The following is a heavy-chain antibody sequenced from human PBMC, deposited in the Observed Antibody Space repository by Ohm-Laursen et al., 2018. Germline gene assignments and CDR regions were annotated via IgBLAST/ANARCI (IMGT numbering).Heavy chain of an antibody. CDR3: ARVQTLDY. CDR2: ISPNSGAT. Sequence: SVKVSCKASGYTFTGYYMHWVRQAPGQGLEWMGWISPNSGATNYAQKFQGRVTMTRDTSVSTAYMELSRLTSDDTAVYYCARVQTLDYWGQGTLVTISS. V-gene: IGHV1-2*02. J-gene: IGHJ4*02. CDR1: GYTFTGYY.